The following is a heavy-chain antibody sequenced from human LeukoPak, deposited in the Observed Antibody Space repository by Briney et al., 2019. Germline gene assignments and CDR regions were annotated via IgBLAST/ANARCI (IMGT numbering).Heavy chain of an antibody. D-gene: IGHD4-11*01. CDR3: ARDNSNTHFDY. Sequence: PSETLSLTCAVSGYSISSGYYWGWIRQPPGKGLEWIGSSYHSGSTYYNPSLKSRVTISVDTSNNQFSLKLSSVTAADTAVYYCARDNSNTHFDYWGQGTLVTVSS. J-gene: IGHJ4*02. CDR1: GYSISSGYY. CDR2: SYHSGST. V-gene: IGHV4-38-2*02.